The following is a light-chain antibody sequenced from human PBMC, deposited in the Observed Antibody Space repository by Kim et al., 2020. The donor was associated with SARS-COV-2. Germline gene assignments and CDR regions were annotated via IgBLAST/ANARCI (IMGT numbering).Light chain of an antibody. CDR2: RNN. V-gene: IGLV1-40*01. J-gene: IGLJ2*01. Sequence: QRITISGTGSSSNIGASFDVHWYQQLPGTAPKLLLYRNNNRPSGVPDRFSASRSGTSASLAITGLQPEDEADYYCQSFDSSLSALLFGGGTQLTVL. CDR3: QSFDSSLSALL. CDR1: SSNIGASFD.